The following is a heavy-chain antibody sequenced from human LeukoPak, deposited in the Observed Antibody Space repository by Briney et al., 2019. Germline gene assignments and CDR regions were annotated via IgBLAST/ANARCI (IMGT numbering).Heavy chain of an antibody. CDR1: GFTFSSYA. D-gene: IGHD4-11*01. Sequence: GGSLRLSCAASGFTFSSYAMSWVRQAPGKGLEWVAVISNDGSNGYYADSVKGRFTISRDNSKNTLYLQMNSLRAEDTALYYCATTFRATTNFDLWGRGTLVTVSS. J-gene: IGHJ2*01. CDR2: ISNDGSNG. CDR3: ATTFRATTNFDL. V-gene: IGHV3-30*04.